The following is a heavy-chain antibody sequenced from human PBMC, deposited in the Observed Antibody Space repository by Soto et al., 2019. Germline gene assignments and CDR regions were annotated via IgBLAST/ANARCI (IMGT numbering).Heavy chain of an antibody. CDR1: GFTLSNYD. V-gene: IGHV3-13*01. J-gene: IGHJ4*02. Sequence: GGSLRLSCAASGFTLSNYDMHWVRQPAGKGLEWVSYISIAGNTFYLGSVNGRFTISRESAKNSLYLQMNSLRAEDTAVYYCARGGVGSGWTHFEYWGQGALVTVSS. CDR2: ISIAGNT. CDR3: ARGGVGSGWTHFEY. D-gene: IGHD6-19*01.